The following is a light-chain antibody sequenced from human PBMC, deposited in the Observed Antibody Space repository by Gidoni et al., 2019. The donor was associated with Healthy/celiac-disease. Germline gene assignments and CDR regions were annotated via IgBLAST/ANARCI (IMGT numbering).Light chain of an antibody. V-gene: IGKV3-11*01. J-gene: IGKJ3*01. CDR2: DAS. CDR1: QSVSSY. CDR3: QQRSNWPPL. Sequence: EIVLTQSPATLFLSPGERATLSCRASQSVSSYLAWYQQKPGQAPRLLIYDASNRATGIPARFSGSGSGTDFTLTISSLEPEDFAVYYCQQRSNWPPLFGPGTKVDIK.